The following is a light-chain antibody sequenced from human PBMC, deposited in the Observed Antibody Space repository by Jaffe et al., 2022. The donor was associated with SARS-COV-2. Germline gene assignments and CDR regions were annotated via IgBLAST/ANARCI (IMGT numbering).Light chain of an antibody. V-gene: IGLV2-8*01. CDR1: SSDVGGYNY. CDR2: EVS. CDR3: CSYAGNNIVV. J-gene: IGLJ2*01. Sequence: QSALTQPPSASGSPGQSVTISCTGTSSDVGGYNYVSWYQQHPGKAPKLMIYEVSERPSGVPDRFSGSKSGNTASLTVSGLRAEDEADYFCCSYAGNNIVVFGGGTRLTVL.